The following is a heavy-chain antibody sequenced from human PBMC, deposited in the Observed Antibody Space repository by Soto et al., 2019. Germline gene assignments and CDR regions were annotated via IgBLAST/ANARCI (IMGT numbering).Heavy chain of an antibody. CDR1: GYTFINYY. V-gene: IGHV1-46*01. Sequence: GASVKVSCKASGYTFINYYMHWVRQAPGQGLEWMGIINANSGSTTYAQKFQGRVTFTRDTSTNTAYMELSSLRSEDTAVYYCAREPYDILTGWILYYFDYWGQGTLVTVSS. D-gene: IGHD3-9*01. CDR3: AREPYDILTGWILYYFDY. J-gene: IGHJ4*02. CDR2: INANSGST.